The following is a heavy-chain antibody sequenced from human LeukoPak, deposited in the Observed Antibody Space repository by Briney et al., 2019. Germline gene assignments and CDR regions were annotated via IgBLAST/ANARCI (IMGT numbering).Heavy chain of an antibody. Sequence: GGSLRLSCAASGFTFSRYAMNWVRQAPGKGLEWVSSISSSSSYIYYADSVKGRFTISRDNAKNSLYLQMNSLRAEDTAVYYWARYGEENSSWVFGFWGQGTLDTVSS. CDR3: ARYGEENSSWVFGF. J-gene: IGHJ4*02. CDR1: GFTFSRYA. V-gene: IGHV3-21*01. D-gene: IGHD6-13*01. CDR2: ISSSSSYI.